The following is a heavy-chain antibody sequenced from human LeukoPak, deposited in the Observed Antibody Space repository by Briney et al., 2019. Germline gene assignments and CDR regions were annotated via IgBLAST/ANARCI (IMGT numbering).Heavy chain of an antibody. CDR3: ARDGRSYGSGIDY. Sequence: LRLSCAASGFTFSSYAMSWIRQPPGKGLEWIGYIYYSGSTNYNPSLKSRVTISVDTSKNQFSLKLSSVTAADTAVYYCARDGRSYGSGIDYWGQGTLVTVSS. J-gene: IGHJ4*02. V-gene: IGHV4-59*01. D-gene: IGHD5-18*01. CDR2: IYYSGST. CDR1: GFTFSSYA.